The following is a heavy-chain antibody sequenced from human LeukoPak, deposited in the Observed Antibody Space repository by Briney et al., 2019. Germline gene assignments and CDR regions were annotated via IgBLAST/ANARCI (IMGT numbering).Heavy chain of an antibody. J-gene: IGHJ4*02. CDR3: ARDHGYSSGWPPSGEREYYFDY. CDR1: GYTFTGYY. CDR2: INPNSGGT. D-gene: IGHD6-19*01. Sequence: ASVKVSCEASGYTFTGYYMHWVRQAPGQGLEWMGWINPNSGGTNYAQKFQGWVTMTRDTSISTAYMELSRLRSDDTAVYYCARDHGYSSGWPPSGEREYYFDYWGQGTLVTVSS. V-gene: IGHV1-2*04.